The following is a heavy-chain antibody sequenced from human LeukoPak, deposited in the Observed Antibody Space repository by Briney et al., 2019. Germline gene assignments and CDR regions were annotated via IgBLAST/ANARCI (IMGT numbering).Heavy chain of an antibody. CDR2: IFNSGTHT. CDR1: GITFSSYS. V-gene: IGHV3-21*01. J-gene: IGHJ4*02. D-gene: IGHD5-24*01. CDR3: TRGKNYRGNPHFDY. Sequence: GGSLRLSCVASGITFSSYSMNWVRQAPGKGLEWVSSIFNSGTHTYYADSVKGRFTISSDTAKDSLYLQIHSLRAEDTAVYYCTRGKNYRGNPHFDYWGQGTLVTVSS.